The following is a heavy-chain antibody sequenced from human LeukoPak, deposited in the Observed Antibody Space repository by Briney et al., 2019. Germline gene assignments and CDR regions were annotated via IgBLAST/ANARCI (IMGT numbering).Heavy chain of an antibody. CDR3: ARAVPRVAGTGDAFDI. CDR2: INPSGGST. Sequence: GASVKVSCKASGYTFTSYYMHWVRQAPGQGLEWMGIINPSGGSTSYAQKFQGRVTMTRDMSTSTVYMELSSLRSEDTAVYYCARAVPRVAGTGDAFDIWGQGTMVTVST. CDR1: GYTFTSYY. D-gene: IGHD6-19*01. J-gene: IGHJ3*02. V-gene: IGHV1-46*01.